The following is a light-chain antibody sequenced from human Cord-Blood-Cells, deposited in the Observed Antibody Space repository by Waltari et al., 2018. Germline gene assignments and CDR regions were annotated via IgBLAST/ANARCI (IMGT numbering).Light chain of an antibody. CDR3: QQYYSTPWT. V-gene: IGKV4-1*01. CDR2: WAS. J-gene: IGKJ1*01. CDR1: QSVLYSSNNKNY. Sequence: DIVMTQSPDSLAVSLGERATINCKSSQSVLYSSNNKNYLAWYQQKPGQRSKLLIYWASTRESGVPDRFSGSGSGTDFTLTISSLQAEDVAVYYCQQYYSTPWTFGQGTKVEIK.